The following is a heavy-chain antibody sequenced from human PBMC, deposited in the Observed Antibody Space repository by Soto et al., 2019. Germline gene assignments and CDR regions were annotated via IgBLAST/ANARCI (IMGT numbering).Heavy chain of an antibody. J-gene: IGHJ4*02. CDR2: FDPEDGET. CDR3: ETGRARRGMYSSSSGLDY. Sequence: QVQLVQSGAEVKKPGASVKVSCKVSGYTLTELSMHWVRQAPGKGLEWMGGFDPEDGETIYAQKFQGRVTMTGDTSTDTAYMELSSLRSEDTAVYYCETGRARRGMYSSSSGLDYWGQGTLVTVSS. CDR1: GYTLTELS. V-gene: IGHV1-24*01. D-gene: IGHD6-6*01.